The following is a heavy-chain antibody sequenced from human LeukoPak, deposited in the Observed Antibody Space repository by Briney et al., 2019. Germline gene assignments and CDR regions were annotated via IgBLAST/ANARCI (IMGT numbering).Heavy chain of an antibody. CDR1: GYTFTSYD. V-gene: IGHV1-8*01. CDR3: AKDAGYSSGWYGIDY. D-gene: IGHD6-19*01. Sequence: ASVKVSCKASGYTFTSYDINWVRQATGQGLEWMGWMNPNSGNTGYAQKFQGRVTMTRNTSISTAYMELSSLRSEDTAVYYCAKDAGYSSGWYGIDYWGQGTLVTVSS. J-gene: IGHJ4*02. CDR2: MNPNSGNT.